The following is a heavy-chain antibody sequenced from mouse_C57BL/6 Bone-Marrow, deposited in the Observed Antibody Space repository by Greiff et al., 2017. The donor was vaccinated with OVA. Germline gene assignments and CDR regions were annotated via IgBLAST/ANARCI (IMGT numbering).Heavy chain of an antibody. J-gene: IGHJ2*01. CDR1: GYTFTSYW. CDR3: AKGYCGSSGDY. V-gene: IGHV1-55*01. D-gene: IGHD1-1*01. Sequence: VQLQQPGAELVKPGASVKMSCKASGYTFTSYWITWVKQRPGQGLEWIGDIYPGSGSTNYNEKFKSKATLTVDTSSSTAYMQHSSLTSEDSAVYYCAKGYCGSSGDYWGQGTTLTVSS. CDR2: IYPGSGST.